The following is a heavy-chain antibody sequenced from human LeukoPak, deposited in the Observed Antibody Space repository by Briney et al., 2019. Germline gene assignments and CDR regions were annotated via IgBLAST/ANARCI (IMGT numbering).Heavy chain of an antibody. J-gene: IGHJ4*02. D-gene: IGHD3-9*01. Sequence: GGSLRLSCAASGFTFDDYAMHWVRQAPGKGLEWVSGISWNSGSIGYADSVKGRFTISRDNAKNSLYLRMNRLRAEDMALYSCAKANLRYFDWLPFDYWGQGTLVTVSS. CDR1: GFTFDDYA. CDR3: AKANLRYFDWLPFDY. V-gene: IGHV3-9*03. CDR2: ISWNSGSI.